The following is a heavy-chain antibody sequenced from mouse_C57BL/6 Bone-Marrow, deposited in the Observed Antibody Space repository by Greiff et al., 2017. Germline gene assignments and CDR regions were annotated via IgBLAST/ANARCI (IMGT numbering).Heavy chain of an antibody. J-gene: IGHJ3*01. CDR1: GFNIKDYY. CDR3: TAWAY. V-gene: IGHV14-4*01. Sequence: EVKLVESGAELVRPGASVKLSCTASGFNIKDYYMHWVKQRPEQGLEWIGWIDPDNGDTEYATKFQGKATITADTSSNTAYLQLSSLTSEDAAVYYCTAWAYWGQGTLVTVSA. CDR2: IDPDNGDT.